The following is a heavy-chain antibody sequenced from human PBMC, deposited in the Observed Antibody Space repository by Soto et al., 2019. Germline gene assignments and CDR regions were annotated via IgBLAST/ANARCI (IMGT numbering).Heavy chain of an antibody. CDR3: ARAGYYGSGTPDY. CDR2: ISSSSSYT. D-gene: IGHD3-10*01. J-gene: IGHJ4*02. Sequence: GGSLRLSCAASGFTFSDYYMSWIRQAPGKGLEWVSYISSSSSYTNYADSVKGRFTISRDNAKNSLYLQMNSLRAEDTAVYYCARAGYYGSGTPDYWGQGTLVTVSS. V-gene: IGHV3-11*05. CDR1: GFTFSDYY.